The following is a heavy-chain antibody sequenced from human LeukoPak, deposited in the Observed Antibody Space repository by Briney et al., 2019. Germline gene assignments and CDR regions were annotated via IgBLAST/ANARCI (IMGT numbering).Heavy chain of an antibody. CDR3: AKSGYNRFDY. D-gene: IGHD5-24*01. V-gene: IGHV3-23*01. CDR2: ISGSGDTT. Sequence: PGGSLRLSCATSGFIFSNYAVNWVRQAPGKGLEWVSIISGSGDTTYYADSVKGRLTISRDNSKNTLYLQMNSLRAEDTAVYYCAKSGYNRFDYWGQGTLVTVSS. CDR1: GFIFSNYA. J-gene: IGHJ4*02.